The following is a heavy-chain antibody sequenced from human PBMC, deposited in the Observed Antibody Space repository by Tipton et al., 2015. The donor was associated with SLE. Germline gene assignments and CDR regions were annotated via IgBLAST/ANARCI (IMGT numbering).Heavy chain of an antibody. D-gene: IGHD5-24*01. CDR1: NFSLSSGYY. CDR2: MYRSGST. CDR3: ARLYRDGYNPIDY. Sequence: GLVKPSETMSVACTVSNFSLSSGYYWAWIRQPPGKGLEWIGIMYRSGSTFYNPSLKSRVTMSVDMSKNQFSLRLTSVTAADTAVYYCARLYRDGYNPIDYWGQGTLVTVSS. V-gene: IGHV4-38-2*02. J-gene: IGHJ4*02.